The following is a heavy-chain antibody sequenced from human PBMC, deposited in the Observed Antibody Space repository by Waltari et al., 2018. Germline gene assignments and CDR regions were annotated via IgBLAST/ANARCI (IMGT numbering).Heavy chain of an antibody. CDR3: ARGNGYCISGVCKRWVDA. D-gene: IGHD2-8*01. J-gene: IGHJ5*02. CDR1: GFPFRHYG. V-gene: IGHV3-30*02. Sequence: QVQLVESGGGVVQPGGSPRLSCVAYGFPFRHYGMNGVRQDPGKVLEWVACMTYDGDKKYYGDSMKGRFTISRDTSKNTLSLEMNTLRTDDTAVYYCARGNGYCISGVCKRWVDAWGQGILVTVSS. CDR2: MTYDGDKK.